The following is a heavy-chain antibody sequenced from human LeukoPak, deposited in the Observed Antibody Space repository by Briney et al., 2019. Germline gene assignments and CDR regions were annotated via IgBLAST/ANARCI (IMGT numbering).Heavy chain of an antibody. V-gene: IGHV1-69*13. Sequence: SVKVSCKASGGTFSSYAISWVRQAPGQGLEWMGGIIPIFGTANYAQKFQGRVTITADESTSTAYMELSSLRSEDTAVYYCAKDQSSAAGTGVDYWGQGTLVTVSS. CDR3: AKDQSSAAGTGVDY. J-gene: IGHJ4*02. CDR1: GGTFSSYA. CDR2: IIPIFGTA. D-gene: IGHD6-13*01.